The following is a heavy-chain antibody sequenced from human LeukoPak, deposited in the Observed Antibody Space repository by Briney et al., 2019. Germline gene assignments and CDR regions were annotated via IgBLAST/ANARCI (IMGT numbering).Heavy chain of an antibody. CDR3: ARDGIVVVPALYGMDV. D-gene: IGHD2-2*01. V-gene: IGHV1-69*13. Sequence: GASVKVSCKASGYTFTSYYMHWVRQAPGQGLEWMGGIIPIFGTANYAQKFQGRVTITADESTSTAYMELSSLRSEDTAVYYCARDGIVVVPALYGMDVWGQGTTVTVSS. CDR2: IIPIFGTA. CDR1: GYTFTSYY. J-gene: IGHJ6*02.